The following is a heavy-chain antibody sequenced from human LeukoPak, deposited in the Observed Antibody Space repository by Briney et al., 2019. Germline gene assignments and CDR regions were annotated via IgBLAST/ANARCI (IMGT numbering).Heavy chain of an antibody. V-gene: IGHV4-59*08. CDR2: VYYTDKT. CDR1: NDSFSNYY. CDR3: ARNDIVVVPAAINWFDP. Sequence: SETLSLTCTVSNDSFSNYYWTWIRQSPGKALEWIGYVYYTDKTHYNPSLKSRVFISADTSKNQFSLKLSSVTAADTAVYYCARNDIVVVPAAINWFDPWGQGTLVTVSS. J-gene: IGHJ5*02. D-gene: IGHD2-2*01.